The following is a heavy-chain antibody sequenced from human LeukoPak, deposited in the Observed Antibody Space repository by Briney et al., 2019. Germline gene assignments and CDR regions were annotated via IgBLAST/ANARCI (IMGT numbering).Heavy chain of an antibody. D-gene: IGHD6-13*01. CDR3: ARDRRLSIAAAGSPWFDP. J-gene: IGHJ5*02. Sequence: ASVKVSCKASGYTFTSYYMHWVRQAPGQGLEWMGIINPSGGSTSYAQKFQGRVTMTTDTSTSTAYMELRSLRSDDTAVYYCARDRRLSIAAAGSPWFDPWGQGTLVTVSS. V-gene: IGHV1-46*01. CDR1: GYTFTSYY. CDR2: INPSGGST.